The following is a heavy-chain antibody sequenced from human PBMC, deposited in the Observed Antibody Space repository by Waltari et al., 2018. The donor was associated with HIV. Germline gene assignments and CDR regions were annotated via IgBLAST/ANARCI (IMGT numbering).Heavy chain of an antibody. D-gene: IGHD5-18*01. CDR2: ISYDGSNK. Sequence: QVQLVESGGGVVQPGRSLRLSCAASGFTLRGYGLHWVRQAPGKGLEWVAVISYDGSNKYYADSVKGRFTISRDNSKNTLYLQMNSLRAEDTAVYYCAKPAAMASYGMDVWGQGTTVTVSS. CDR1: GFTLRGYG. J-gene: IGHJ6*02. V-gene: IGHV3-30*18. CDR3: AKPAAMASYGMDV.